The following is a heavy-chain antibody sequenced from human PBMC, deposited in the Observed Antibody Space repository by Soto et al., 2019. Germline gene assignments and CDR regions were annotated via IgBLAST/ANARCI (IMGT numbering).Heavy chain of an antibody. Sequence: EVQLVESGGGLVKPGGSLRLSCAASGFTFSNAWMNWVRQAPGKGLEWVGRIKSKTDGGTTDYAAPVKGRFTISRADSKNTLYLQMNSLKTEDTAVYYCTTQEAYYSDSSGYYSVYWGQGTLVTVSS. CDR1: GFTFSNAW. J-gene: IGHJ4*02. CDR3: TTQEAYYSDSSGYYSVY. V-gene: IGHV3-15*07. D-gene: IGHD3-22*01. CDR2: IKSKTDGGTT.